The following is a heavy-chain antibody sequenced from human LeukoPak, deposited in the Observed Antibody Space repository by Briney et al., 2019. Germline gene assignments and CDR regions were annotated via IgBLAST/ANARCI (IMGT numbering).Heavy chain of an antibody. J-gene: IGHJ4*02. D-gene: IGHD3-10*01. Sequence: GGSLRLSCAASGFIFSSYAMSWVRQAPGKGLEWVSSISGSGAMTYYADSVKGRFTISRDNAVDTLYLQMNSLRADDTAVYYCAKDRVDGSGSQFDSWGQGSLVIVSS. CDR1: GFIFSSYA. CDR2: ISGSGAMT. CDR3: AKDRVDGSGSQFDS. V-gene: IGHV3-23*01.